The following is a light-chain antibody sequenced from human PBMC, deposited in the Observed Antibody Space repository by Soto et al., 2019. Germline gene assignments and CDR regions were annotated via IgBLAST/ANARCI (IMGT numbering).Light chain of an antibody. CDR1: QTISSW. Sequence: DIQMTQSPSTLSGSVGDRVTITCRASQTISSWLAWYQQKPGKAPKLLIYDASNLETGVPSRFSGSGSGTDFTFTISSLQPEDIATYYCQQYDNLPLTFGQGTRLEI. J-gene: IGKJ5*01. V-gene: IGKV1-33*01. CDR3: QQYDNLPLT. CDR2: DAS.